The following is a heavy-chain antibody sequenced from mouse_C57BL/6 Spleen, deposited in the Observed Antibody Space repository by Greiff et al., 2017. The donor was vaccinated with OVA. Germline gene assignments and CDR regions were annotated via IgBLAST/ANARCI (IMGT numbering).Heavy chain of an antibody. J-gene: IGHJ1*03. D-gene: IGHD2-2*01. CDR3: ARPIYYGYDGYFDV. CDR2: INPSNGGT. CDR1: GYTFTSYW. Sequence: QVQLQQSGTELVKPGASVKLSCKASGYTFTSYWMHWVKQRPGQGLEWIGNINPSNGGTNSTEKFKSKATLTVDKSSSTAYMQLSSLTSEDSAVYYCARPIYYGYDGYFDVWGTGPTVTVSS. V-gene: IGHV1-53*01.